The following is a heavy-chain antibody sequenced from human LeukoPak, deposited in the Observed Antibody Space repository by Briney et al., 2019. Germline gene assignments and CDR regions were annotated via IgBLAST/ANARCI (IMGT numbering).Heavy chain of an antibody. D-gene: IGHD3-22*01. CDR3: AREPTYYYDSSGYPAAFDI. V-gene: IGHV4-34*01. Sequence: SETLSLTCAVYGGSFSGYYWSWIRQPPGKGLEWIGEINHSGSTNYNPSLKSRVTISVDTSKNQFSLKLSSVTAADTAVYYCAREPTYYYDSSGYPAAFDIWGQGTMVTVSS. J-gene: IGHJ3*02. CDR2: INHSGST. CDR1: GGSFSGYY.